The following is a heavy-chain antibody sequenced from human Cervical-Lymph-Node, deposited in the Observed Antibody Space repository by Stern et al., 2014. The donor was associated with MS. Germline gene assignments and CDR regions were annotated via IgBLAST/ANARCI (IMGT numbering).Heavy chain of an antibody. CDR2: INPSGGSP. V-gene: IGHV1-46*03. CDR3: ASEGPGY. J-gene: IGHJ4*02. D-gene: IGHD2-2*01. CDR1: GYTFTSYY. Sequence: QLVQSGAEVKKPGASVKVSCKASGYTFTSYYMHWVRQAPGQGLEWMGIINPSGGSPSYAQKFQGRVTMTRETSTRTVSMGLSSLRSEDTAVYYCASEGPGYWGQGTLVTVSS.